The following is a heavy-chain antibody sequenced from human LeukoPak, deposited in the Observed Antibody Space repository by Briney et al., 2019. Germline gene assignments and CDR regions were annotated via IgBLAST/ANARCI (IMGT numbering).Heavy chain of an antibody. Sequence: SETLSLTCAVSGYSISSGYYWGWIRQPPGKGLERIGSIYHSGSTYSNPSLKSLVTISVDTSKNQFSLKLSSVTAADTAVYYCAINLWFGELPTYWGQGTLVTVSS. J-gene: IGHJ4*02. CDR1: GYSISSGYY. D-gene: IGHD3-10*01. V-gene: IGHV4-38-2*01. CDR2: IYHSGST. CDR3: AINLWFGELPTY.